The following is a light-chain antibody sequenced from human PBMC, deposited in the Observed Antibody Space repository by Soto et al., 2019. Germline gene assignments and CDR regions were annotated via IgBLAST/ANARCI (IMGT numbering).Light chain of an antibody. CDR1: QSVSSTY. CDR3: QQYESSPTT. J-gene: IGKJ4*01. Sequence: EIVLTQSQGTLSLSPGERATLSCRASQSVSSTYLAWYQQKPGQAPRLLIYGASSRATGIPARFSGSGSGTDFTLTISRLEPDDVEVYYCQQYESSPTTFGGGNKVEIK. CDR2: GAS. V-gene: IGKV3-20*01.